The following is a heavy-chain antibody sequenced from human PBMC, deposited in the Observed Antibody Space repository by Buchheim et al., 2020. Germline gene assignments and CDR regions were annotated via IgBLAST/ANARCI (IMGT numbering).Heavy chain of an antibody. V-gene: IGHV4-31*03. CDR1: GGSISSGGYY. J-gene: IGHJ3*02. D-gene: IGHD2-2*01. CDR3: ARGGDIVVVPAARDDAFDI. Sequence: QVQLQESGPGLVKPSQTLSLTCTVSGGSISSGGYYWSWIRQHPGKGLEWIGYIYYSGSTYYNPSLKSRVTILVDTSKNQFSLKLSSVTAADTAVYYCARGGDIVVVPAARDDAFDIWGQGT. CDR2: IYYSGST.